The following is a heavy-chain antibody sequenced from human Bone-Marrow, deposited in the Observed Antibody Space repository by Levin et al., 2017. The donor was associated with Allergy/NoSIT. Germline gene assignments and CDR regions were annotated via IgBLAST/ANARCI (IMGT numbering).Heavy chain of an antibody. CDR3: AKDFGDTSWSLGLN. CDR1: GLPFSSYG. J-gene: IGHJ4*02. CDR2: ISYDGSKK. D-gene: IGHD3-3*01. Sequence: QAGGSLRLSCAASGLPFSSYGMHWVRQAPGKGLEWVALISYDGSKKYYADSVKGRFSVSRDNSKSTLHLQMNSLRAEDTAVYYCAKDFGDTSWSLGLNWGQGTLVTVSS. V-gene: IGHV3-30*18.